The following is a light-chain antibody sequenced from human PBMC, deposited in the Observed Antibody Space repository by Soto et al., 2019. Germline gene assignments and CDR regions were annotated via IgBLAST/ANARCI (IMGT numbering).Light chain of an antibody. CDR1: SSNIGSYD. CDR3: QSCDSSLSGYV. CDR2: GNN. V-gene: IGLV1-40*01. J-gene: IGLJ1*01. Sequence: QSVLTQPPSVSGAPGQRVTISCTGSSSNIGSYDVHWYQQLPGTAPELLIYGNNNRPSGVPDRFSGSKSGTSASLAITGLQAEDEADYYCQSCDSSLSGYVFGTGTKVTVL.